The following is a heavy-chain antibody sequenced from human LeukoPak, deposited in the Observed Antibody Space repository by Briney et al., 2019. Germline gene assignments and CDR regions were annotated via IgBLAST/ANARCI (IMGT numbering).Heavy chain of an antibody. CDR1: GFTFSSYW. V-gene: IGHV3-23*01. CDR2: ISGSGGST. Sequence: GGSLRLSCAASGFTFSSYWMSWVRQAPGKGLEWVSAISGSGGSTYYADSVKGRFTISRDNSKNTLYLQMNSLRAEDTAVYYCAKDLKRGIAAAADYWGQGTLVTVSS. CDR3: AKDLKRGIAAAADY. D-gene: IGHD6-25*01. J-gene: IGHJ4*02.